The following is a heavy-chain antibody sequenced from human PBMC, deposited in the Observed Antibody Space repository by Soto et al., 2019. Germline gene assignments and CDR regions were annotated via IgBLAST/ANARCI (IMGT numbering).Heavy chain of an antibody. V-gene: IGHV4-4*07. CDR2: IYTSGST. CDR3: ARDSGDYQGFDY. D-gene: IGHD4-17*01. J-gene: IGHJ4*02. CDR1: GGSISSYY. Sequence: SETLSLTCTVSGGSISSYYWSWIRQPAGKGLEWIGRIYTSGSTNYNPSLKSRVTVSLDTSKNEFSLRVSSVTAADTAVYYCARDSGDYQGFDYWGQGTLVTVSS.